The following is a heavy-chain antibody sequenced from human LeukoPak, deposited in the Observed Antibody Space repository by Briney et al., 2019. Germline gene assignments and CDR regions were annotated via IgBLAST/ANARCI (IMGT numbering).Heavy chain of an antibody. Sequence: GGSLRLSCAASGFTFNNYWMSWVRQAPGKGLEWVASINHNGNVNYYVDSVKGRFTISRDNAKNSLYLQMSNLRAEDTAVYFCARGGGLDVWGQGATVTVSS. CDR3: ARGGGLDV. CDR1: GFTFNNYW. J-gene: IGHJ6*02. V-gene: IGHV3-7*03. CDR2: INHNGNVN. D-gene: IGHD3-16*01.